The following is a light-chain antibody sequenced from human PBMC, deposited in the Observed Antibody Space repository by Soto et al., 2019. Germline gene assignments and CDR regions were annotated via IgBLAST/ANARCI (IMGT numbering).Light chain of an antibody. CDR1: QSVLYSSNNKNY. CDR2: WAS. CDR3: QQYFRPWT. J-gene: IGKJ1*01. Sequence: DIVMTQSPDSLAVSMSERATINCKSSQSVLYSSNNKNYLAWYQQKPGQPPKLLIYWASTRESGVPDRFSGSGSGTDFTLTISSLQAEDVAVYYCQQYFRPWTFGQGTKVKSN. V-gene: IGKV4-1*01.